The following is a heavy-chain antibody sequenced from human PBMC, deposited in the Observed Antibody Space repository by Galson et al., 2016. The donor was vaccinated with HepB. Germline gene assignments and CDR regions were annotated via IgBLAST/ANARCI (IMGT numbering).Heavy chain of an antibody. J-gene: IGHJ4*02. CDR1: GFSFRSYD. Sequence: SLRLSCAASGFSFRSYDMHWVRQAPGKGLEWVAGISYDGNNINYGYSVKGRFTISRDNAKNSMSLQMNSLSAEDTAVYYCVRDGSGGWHFDNWGQGTLITVSS. V-gene: IGHV3-33*01. CDR3: VRDGSGGWHFDN. D-gene: IGHD6-19*01. CDR2: ISYDGNNI.